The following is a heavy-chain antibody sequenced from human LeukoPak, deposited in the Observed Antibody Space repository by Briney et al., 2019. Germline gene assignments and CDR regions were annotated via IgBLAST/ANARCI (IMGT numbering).Heavy chain of an antibody. CDR3: ARAKPKNMVRGLIMRRESRYYFDY. CDR2: IRYDGSNK. V-gene: IGHV3-30*02. Sequence: PGGSLRLSCAASGFTFSSYGMHWVRQAPGKGLEWVAFIRYDGSNKYYADSVKGRFTISRDNSKNTLYLQMSSLRAEDTAVYYCARAKPKNMVRGLIMRRESRYYFDYWGQGTLVTVSS. D-gene: IGHD3-10*01. CDR1: GFTFSSYG. J-gene: IGHJ4*02.